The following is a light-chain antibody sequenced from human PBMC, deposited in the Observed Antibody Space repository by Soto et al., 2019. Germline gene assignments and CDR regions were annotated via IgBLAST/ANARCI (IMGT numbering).Light chain of an antibody. CDR1: QGISNY. CDR3: QKYNSAPHT. CDR2: AAS. Sequence: DIQMTQSPSSLSASVGDRVTITCRASQGISNYLAWYQQKPGKVTKLLIYAASTLQSGVPSRFSGSGSGTDFTRTISSLQPEDVATYYCQKYNSAPHTFGQGTNLEIK. V-gene: IGKV1-27*01. J-gene: IGKJ2*01.